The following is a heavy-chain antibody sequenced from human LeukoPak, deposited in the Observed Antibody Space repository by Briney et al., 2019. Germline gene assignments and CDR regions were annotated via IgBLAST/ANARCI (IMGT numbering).Heavy chain of an antibody. D-gene: IGHD2-2*01. V-gene: IGHV3-7*03. CDR3: AKASTIVVVPAAILDY. J-gene: IGHJ4*02. Sequence: GGSLRLSCTVSGFTFSSYWMSWVRQVPGKGLEREANIEHDGSTKFYLDSVKGRFTISRDNSKNTLYLQMNSLRAEDTAVYYCAKASTIVVVPAAILDYWGQGTLVTVSS. CDR2: IEHDGSTK. CDR1: GFTFSSYW.